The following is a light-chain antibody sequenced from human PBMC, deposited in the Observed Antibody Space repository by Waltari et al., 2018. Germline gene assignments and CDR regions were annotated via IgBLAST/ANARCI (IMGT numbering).Light chain of an antibody. CDR3: QVLDSSRDHLV. V-gene: IGLV3-21*02. Sequence: SFVLTPPPSVSVAPGQTAKITCEENNIEEKSVHWYQQKAGQAPVLVVFDNSDRPSGIPERFSGSNFGNTATLTIIRVAAGDEADYYCQVLDSSRDHLVFGGGTRLTVL. CDR2: DNS. CDR1: NIEEKS. J-gene: IGLJ2*01.